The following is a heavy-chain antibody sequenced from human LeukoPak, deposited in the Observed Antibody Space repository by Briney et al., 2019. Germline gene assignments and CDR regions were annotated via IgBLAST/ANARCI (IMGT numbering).Heavy chain of an antibody. CDR1: GFTFSSYT. D-gene: IGHD3-22*01. CDR2: ISSSSSII. CDR3: AREDYYDSSAYSY. J-gene: IGHJ4*02. V-gene: IGHV3-48*02. Sequence: GRSLRLSCAASGFTFSSYTMNWVRQAPGKGLEWVSYISSSSSIIYYADSVKGRFTISRDNAKNSLYLQMNSLRDEDTAVYYCAREDYYDSSAYSYWGQGTLVTVSS.